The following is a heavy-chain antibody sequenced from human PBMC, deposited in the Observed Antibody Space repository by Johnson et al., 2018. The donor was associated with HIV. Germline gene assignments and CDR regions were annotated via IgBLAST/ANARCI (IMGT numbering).Heavy chain of an antibody. J-gene: IGHJ3*02. V-gene: IGHV3-30*04. D-gene: IGHD4-11*01. CDR2: ISYDGSNK. CDR3: ARVTGPFDI. Sequence: MHWVRQAPGKGLEWVAVISYDGSNKYYADSVKGRFTISRDNAKNSLYLQMNSLRAEDTAVYYCARVTGPFDIWGQGTMVTVSS.